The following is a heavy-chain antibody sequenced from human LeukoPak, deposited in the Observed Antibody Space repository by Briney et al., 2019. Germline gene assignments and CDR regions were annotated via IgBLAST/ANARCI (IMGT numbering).Heavy chain of an antibody. CDR3: ARPSGDILTGYYGL. V-gene: IGHV4-34*01. CDR1: GGSFSGYY. CDR2: INHSGST. J-gene: IGHJ4*02. Sequence: TSETLSLTCAVYGGSFSGYYWSWIRQPPGKGLEWIGEINHSGSTNYNPPLKSRVTISVDTSKNQFSLKLRSVTAADTAVYYCARPSGDILTGYYGLWGQGTLVTVSS. D-gene: IGHD3-9*01.